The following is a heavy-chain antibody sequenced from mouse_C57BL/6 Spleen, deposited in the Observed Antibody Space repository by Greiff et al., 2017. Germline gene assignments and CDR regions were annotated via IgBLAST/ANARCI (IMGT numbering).Heavy chain of an antibody. D-gene: IGHD1-1*01. CDR2: IYPGGGYT. CDR3: ATYYYGSSYGFAY. CDR1: GYTFTNYW. J-gene: IGHJ3*01. V-gene: IGHV1-63*01. Sequence: QVQLQQSGAELVRPGPSVKMSCKASGYTFTNYWIGWAKQRPGHGLEWIGDIYPGGGYTNYNEKFKGKATLTADKSSSTAYMQFSSLTSEDSAIYYCATYYYGSSYGFAYWGQGTLVTVSA.